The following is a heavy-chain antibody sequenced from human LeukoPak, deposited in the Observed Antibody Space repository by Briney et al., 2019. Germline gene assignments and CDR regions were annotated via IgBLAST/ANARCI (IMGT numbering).Heavy chain of an antibody. J-gene: IGHJ4*02. CDR1: GGSTSSSSYY. D-gene: IGHD2-2*01. CDR2: IYYSGST. Sequence: SETLSLTYTVSGGSTSSSSYYWGWIRQPPGKGLEWIGSIYYSGSTYYNPSLKSRVTISVDTSKNQFSLKLSSVTAADTAVYYCARQHVSYCSTTSCSAGFVDSWGQGTLVTVSS. V-gene: IGHV4-39*01. CDR3: ARQHVSYCSTTSCSAGFVDS.